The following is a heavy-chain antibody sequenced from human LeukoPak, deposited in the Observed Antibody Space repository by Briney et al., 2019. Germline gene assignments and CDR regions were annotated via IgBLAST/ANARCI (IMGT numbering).Heavy chain of an antibody. V-gene: IGHV3-30*18. CDR1: RFTFSSNG. Sequence: PAGTLSCSCAASRFTFSSNGMHRLRQTPGLGLEGVALISFDGSIEYYVDSVKGRFTISRDNSKNTLFLQMNSLRPEDTAVYCCVKDSDISVAGSDDALDVWGQGTMVSVSS. CDR3: VKDSDISVAGSDDALDV. J-gene: IGHJ3*01. CDR2: ISFDGSIE. D-gene: IGHD6-19*01.